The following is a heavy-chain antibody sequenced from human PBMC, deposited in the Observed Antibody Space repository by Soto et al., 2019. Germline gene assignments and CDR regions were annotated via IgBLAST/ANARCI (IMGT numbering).Heavy chain of an antibody. Sequence: QVQLVQTGAEVKRPGSSVNVSCTASRGTFSNYAILWVRQAPGQGLEWMGGIVPIHDTTDYAQKFQGRVTITADERSSTAYMELRSLRSDVPAVYYCAADYDGLLSWGQGTLVTVSS. V-gene: IGHV1-69*01. CDR1: RGTFSNYA. J-gene: IGHJ5*02. CDR3: AADYDGLLS. CDR2: IVPIHDTT. D-gene: IGHD3-3*01.